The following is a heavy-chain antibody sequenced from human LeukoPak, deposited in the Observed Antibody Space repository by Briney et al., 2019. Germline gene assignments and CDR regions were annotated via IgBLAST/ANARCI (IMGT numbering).Heavy chain of an antibody. J-gene: IGHJ4*02. V-gene: IGHV4-59*08. D-gene: IGHD3-10*01. CDR1: GGSISNYY. CDR3: ARQNDYYRFVDY. Sequence: SSETLSLTCTVSGGSISNYYWSWIRQPPGKGLEWIGHISYSGSTNYNPSLKSRVTISVDTSKNQFSLRLSSVTAADTAVYYCARQNDYYRFVDYWGQGNLVTVSS. CDR2: ISYSGST.